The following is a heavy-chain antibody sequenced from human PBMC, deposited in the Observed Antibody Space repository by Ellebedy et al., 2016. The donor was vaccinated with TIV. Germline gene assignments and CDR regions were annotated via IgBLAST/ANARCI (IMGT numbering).Heavy chain of an antibody. V-gene: IGHV3-21*01. D-gene: IGHD5-12*01. CDR3: AREGGYSGYENFDY. CDR2: ISSSSSYI. CDR1: GFTFSSYS. Sequence: GESLKISCAASGFTFSSYSMNWVRQAPGKGLEWVSSISSSSSYIYYADSVKGRFTISRDNAKNSRYLQMNSLRAEDTAVYYCAREGGYSGYENFDYWGQGTLVTVSS. J-gene: IGHJ4*02.